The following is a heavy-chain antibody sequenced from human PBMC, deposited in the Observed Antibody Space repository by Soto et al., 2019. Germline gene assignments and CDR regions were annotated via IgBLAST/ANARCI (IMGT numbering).Heavy chain of an antibody. Sequence: FXWIXIRQPPGKGLEWIGYIYHSGSTYYNPSLKSRVTISVHTSKNQFSLKLSSVTAADTAVYFCANVWFGEFQPWGQGTLLPVSS. CDR1: FX. V-gene: IGHV4-30-2*04. CDR3: ANVWFGEFQP. D-gene: IGHD3-10*01. J-gene: IGHJ5*02. CDR2: IYHSGST.